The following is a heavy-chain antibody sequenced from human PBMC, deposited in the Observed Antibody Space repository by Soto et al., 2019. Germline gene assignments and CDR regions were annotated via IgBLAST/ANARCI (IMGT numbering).Heavy chain of an antibody. J-gene: IGHJ4*02. D-gene: IGHD3-22*01. Sequence: QVQLVESGGGLVKPGGSLRLSCAASGFTFSDYDMSWIRQAPGKGLEWVSYISTSGSITYYADSVKGRFTISRDNAKNSLYLQMNNLRAEDTAVYYCARDLGYYDSSAYFDYWGQGTLVTVSS. CDR3: ARDLGYYDSSAYFDY. V-gene: IGHV3-11*01. CDR1: GFTFSDYD. CDR2: ISTSGSIT.